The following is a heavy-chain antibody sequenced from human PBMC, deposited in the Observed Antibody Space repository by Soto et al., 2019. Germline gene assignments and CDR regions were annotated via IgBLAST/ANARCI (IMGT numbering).Heavy chain of an antibody. CDR1: GGSISSSNW. Sequence: SETLSLTCAVSGGSISSSNWWSWVRQPPGKGLEWIGEIYHSGSTNYNPSLKSRVTISVDKSKNQFSLKLSSVTAADTAVYYFARGSYYYDSSGYYYVGDFDYWGQGTLVTVSS. D-gene: IGHD3-22*01. CDR3: ARGSYYYDSSGYYYVGDFDY. J-gene: IGHJ4*02. V-gene: IGHV4-4*02. CDR2: IYHSGST.